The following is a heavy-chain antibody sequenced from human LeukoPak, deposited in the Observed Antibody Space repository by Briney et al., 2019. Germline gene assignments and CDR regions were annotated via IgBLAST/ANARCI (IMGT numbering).Heavy chain of an antibody. CDR2: ISADNGKT. Sequence: ASMKVSCKTSGYTFTSYGISWVRQAPGQGLEWMRWISADNGKTNYAQKLQGRVTMTTDTSTTTAYMELRSLRSDDTAVYYCARRGYPVYYYYMDVWGKGTTVTISS. D-gene: IGHD5-12*01. CDR3: ARRGYPVYYYYMDV. J-gene: IGHJ6*03. V-gene: IGHV1-18*01. CDR1: GYTFTSYG.